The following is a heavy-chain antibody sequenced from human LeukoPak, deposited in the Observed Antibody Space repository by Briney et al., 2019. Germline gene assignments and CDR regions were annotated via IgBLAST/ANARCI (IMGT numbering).Heavy chain of an antibody. D-gene: IGHD6-19*01. V-gene: IGHV3-21*01. J-gene: IGHJ4*02. CDR2: ISRSSSYI. Sequence: GGSLRLSCAASGFTFSSFTMNWVRQAPGKGLEWVSSISRSSSYIYYADSVKGRFTISRDNSKNTLYLQMNSLRAEDTAVYYCARDGTGSNSGWYIHWGQGTLVIASS. CDR1: GFTFSSFT. CDR3: ARDGTGSNSGWYIH.